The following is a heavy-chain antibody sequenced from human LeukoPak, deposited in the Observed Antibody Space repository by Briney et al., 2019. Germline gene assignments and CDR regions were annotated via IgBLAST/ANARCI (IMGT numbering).Heavy chain of an antibody. D-gene: IGHD3-16*01. CDR1: GYSISSGYY. V-gene: IGHV4-38-2*02. J-gene: IGHJ3*02. Sequence: PSETLSLTCTVSGYSISSGYYWGWIRQPPGKGLEWIGSIYHSGSTYPNPSLKSRVTISADTSKNQFSLMLNSVTAADTAVYYCARSDTAYAYDIWGQGTMVTVSS. CDR2: IYHSGST. CDR3: ARSDTAYAYDI.